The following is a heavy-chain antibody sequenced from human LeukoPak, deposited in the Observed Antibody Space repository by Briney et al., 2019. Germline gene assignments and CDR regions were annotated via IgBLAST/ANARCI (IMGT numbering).Heavy chain of an antibody. D-gene: IGHD2-15*01. CDR3: AKRGAPTYYFDY. CDR2: IAYDGSNK. Sequence: GGSLRLSCAASGFTFSGYAMNWVRQAPGKGLEWVALIAYDGSNKYYADSVKGRFTISRDNSKNTLYLQMDSLRAEDTAVYYCAKRGAPTYYFDYWGQGTLVTVSS. CDR1: GFTFSGYA. J-gene: IGHJ4*02. V-gene: IGHV3-30*18.